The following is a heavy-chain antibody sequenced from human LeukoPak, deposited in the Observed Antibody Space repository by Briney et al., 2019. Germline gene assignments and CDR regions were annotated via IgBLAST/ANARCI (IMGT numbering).Heavy chain of an antibody. CDR3: ATLGEGMDV. Sequence: GGSLRLSCVASGFTFGDYVVHWVRQAPGKGLEWVSGISWSGGSIGYVDSVKGRFTISRDNAKDSLYLQMNNLRAEDTALYYCATLGEGMDVWGQGTTVTVSS. D-gene: IGHD3-10*01. V-gene: IGHV3-9*01. J-gene: IGHJ6*02. CDR2: ISWSGGSI. CDR1: GFTFGDYV.